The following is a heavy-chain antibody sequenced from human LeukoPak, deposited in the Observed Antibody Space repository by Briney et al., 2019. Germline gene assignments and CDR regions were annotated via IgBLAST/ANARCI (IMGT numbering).Heavy chain of an antibody. CDR3: ARHRAKYYYDSSGSHDAFDI. D-gene: IGHD3-22*01. Sequence: GESLKISCRGSGYSFTSYWIGWVRQMPGKGLEWMGIIYPGDSDTRYSPSFQGQVTISADKSISTAYLQWSSLKASDTAMYYCARHRAKYYYDSSGSHDAFDIWGQGTMVTVSS. CDR1: GYSFTSYW. CDR2: IYPGDSDT. V-gene: IGHV5-51*01. J-gene: IGHJ3*02.